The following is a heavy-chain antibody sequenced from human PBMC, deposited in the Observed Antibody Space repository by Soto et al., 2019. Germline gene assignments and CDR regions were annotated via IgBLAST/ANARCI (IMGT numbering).Heavy chain of an antibody. V-gene: IGHV4-34*01. CDR2: INHSGTT. J-gene: IGHJ5*02. D-gene: IGHD1-1*01. Sequence: SETLSLTCGVYGGSFSGYQWNWIRQSPGQGLEWIGEINHSGTTKYNPSLESRINLSVDTSKKQFSLKMFSVTAADTAIYYCARGWRFDPWGQGTQVTV. CDR1: GGSFSGYQ. CDR3: ARGWRFDP.